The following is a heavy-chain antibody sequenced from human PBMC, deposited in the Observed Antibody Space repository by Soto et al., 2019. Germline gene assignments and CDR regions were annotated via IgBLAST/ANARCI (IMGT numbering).Heavy chain of an antibody. V-gene: IGHV1-2*04. Sequence: QVQLVQSGAEVKKPGASVKVSCKASGYTFTGYYMHWGRQAPGQGLEWMGWLNPNSGGRNYAQKFQGWVTLTRGKSISTAYMELSRLRSDDTAVYYCARVVVAAVKHDAFDIWGQGTMVTVSS. J-gene: IGHJ3*02. CDR2: LNPNSGGR. CDR3: ARVVVAAVKHDAFDI. D-gene: IGHD2-15*01. CDR1: GYTFTGYY.